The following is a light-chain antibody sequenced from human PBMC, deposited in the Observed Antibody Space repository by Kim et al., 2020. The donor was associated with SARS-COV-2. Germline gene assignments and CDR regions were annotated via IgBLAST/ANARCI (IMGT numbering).Light chain of an antibody. CDR2: YDN. V-gene: IGLV1-44*01. J-gene: IGLJ3*02. CDR3: ATWDDGLRGRM. CDR1: TSNIGRNN. Sequence: GQRVTISCSGSTSNIGRNNVNWYQQLPGTAPKLLIYYDNKRPSGVPDRFSGSKSGTSASLAISALQAEDEADYYCATWDDGLRGRMFGGGTKVTVL.